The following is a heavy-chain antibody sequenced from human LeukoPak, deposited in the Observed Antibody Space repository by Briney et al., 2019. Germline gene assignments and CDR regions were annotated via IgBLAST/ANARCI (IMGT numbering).Heavy chain of an antibody. CDR1: GYTLTELS. CDR2: FDPEDGET. V-gene: IGHV1-24*01. D-gene: IGHD3-10*01. Sequence: ASVKVSCKVSGYTLTELSMHSVRQAPGKGLEWMGGFDPEDGETIYAQKFQGRVTMTEDTSTDTAYMELSRLRSEDTAVYYCATGKHYYCSGIPSDYWGQGTLVTVSS. CDR3: ATGKHYYCSGIPSDY. J-gene: IGHJ4*02.